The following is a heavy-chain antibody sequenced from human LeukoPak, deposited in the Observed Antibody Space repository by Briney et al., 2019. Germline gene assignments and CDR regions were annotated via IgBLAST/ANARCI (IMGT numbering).Heavy chain of an antibody. J-gene: IGHJ5*02. Sequence: SETLSLTCAVYEGSLSGYFWSWIRQPPGKGLEWIGEISIAGEINYNPSLRSRATISMDTTKNQFSLRLTSVIAADTAVYYCARCRGARDFWSGYYWFDPWGQGTLVTVSS. CDR2: ISIAGEI. CDR3: ARCRGARDFWSGYYWFDP. CDR1: EGSLSGYF. V-gene: IGHV4-34*01. D-gene: IGHD3-3*01.